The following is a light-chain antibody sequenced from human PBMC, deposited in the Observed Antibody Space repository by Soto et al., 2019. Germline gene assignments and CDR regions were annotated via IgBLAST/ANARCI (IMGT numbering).Light chain of an antibody. J-gene: IGLJ1*01. V-gene: IGLV2-23*02. Sequence: QPVLTQRAAGSGSLGQSMTISCTRPSSDVWSFNFVSWYQQHPDKAPQVLIYEVTKRPPGVSNRFSGSKSGNTASLTISGLQADDEADYYCCPDAGSSSYVFGTGTKVTVL. CDR2: EVT. CDR3: CPDAGSSSYV. CDR1: SSDVWSFNF.